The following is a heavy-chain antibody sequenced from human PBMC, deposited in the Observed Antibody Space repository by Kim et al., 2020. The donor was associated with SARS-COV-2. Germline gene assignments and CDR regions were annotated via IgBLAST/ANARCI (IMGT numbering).Heavy chain of an antibody. J-gene: IGHJ4*02. CDR2: IYYSGST. CDR3: ARGFRYYDSSGPEDY. CDR1: GGSVSSGSYY. V-gene: IGHV4-61*01. D-gene: IGHD3-22*01. Sequence: SETLSLTCTVSGGSVSSGSYYWSWIRQPPGKGLEWIGYIYYSGSTNYNPSLKSRVTISVDTSKNQFSLKLSSVTAADTAVYYCARGFRYYDSSGPEDYWGQGTLVTVSS.